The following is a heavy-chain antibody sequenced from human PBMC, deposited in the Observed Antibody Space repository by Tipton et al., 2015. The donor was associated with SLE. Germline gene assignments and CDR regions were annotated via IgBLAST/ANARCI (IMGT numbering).Heavy chain of an antibody. CDR1: GFRFTDYH. V-gene: IGHV1-2*02. J-gene: IGHJ3*02. CDR2: INPNSGGT. CDR3: AREGYSVFRGLIHSADGDI. D-gene: IGHD3-10*01. Sequence: QSGAEVKKPGASVKVSCKTSGFRFTDYHIHWVRQAPGQGLEWMGWINPNSGGTTYAHNFQGRVTMTRDTSFNTAYMGLSRLISDDTPVYYCAREGYSVFRGLIHSADGDIWAQRTVVHVSA.